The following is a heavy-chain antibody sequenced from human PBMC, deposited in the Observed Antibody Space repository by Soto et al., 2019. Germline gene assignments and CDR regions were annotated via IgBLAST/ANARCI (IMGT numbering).Heavy chain of an antibody. CDR2: ISSDGNTK. CDR3: ARDGYDVDINKVIIFYGMDV. D-gene: IGHD5-12*01. J-gene: IGHJ6*02. Sequence: GGSLRLSCAASGFTFSNYAMHWVRQAPGKGLEWVAVISSDGNTKYIADSVKDRVPISRDNLRNTLYLQVNSLRGEDTAVYYCARDGYDVDINKVIIFYGMDVWGQGTMVTVSS. V-gene: IGHV3-30-3*01. CDR1: GFTFSNYA.